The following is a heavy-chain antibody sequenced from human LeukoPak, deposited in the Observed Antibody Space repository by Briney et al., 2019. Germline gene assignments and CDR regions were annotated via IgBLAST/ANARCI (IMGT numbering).Heavy chain of an antibody. CDR3: ARVDSGNYDY. Sequence: GGSLRLSCAASGFRFSSYVMSWVRQAPGKGLEYVSSIDGSDGASYYADSVKGRFTISRDNSKNTLFLQMNSLRVEDTTVYYCARVDSGNYDYWGQGTLLTVSS. V-gene: IGHV3-23*01. CDR2: IDGSDGAS. J-gene: IGHJ4*02. D-gene: IGHD1-26*01. CDR1: GFRFSSYV.